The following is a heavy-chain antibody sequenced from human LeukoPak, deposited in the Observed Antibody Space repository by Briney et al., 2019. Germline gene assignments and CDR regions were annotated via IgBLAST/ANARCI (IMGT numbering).Heavy chain of an antibody. CDR3: AKSRVVDRRGYFDY. J-gene: IGHJ4*02. CDR1: GFTFNIYP. D-gene: IGHD2-15*01. V-gene: IGHV3-23*01. Sequence: GDSLRLSCVASGFTFNIYPVTWVRQSPEKGLEWVSTIGTGGDTYYADSVKGRFTISRDDSKNTLYLQMHSLGAEDTAVYYCAKSRVVDRRGYFDYWGQGTLVTVSS. CDR2: IGTGGDT.